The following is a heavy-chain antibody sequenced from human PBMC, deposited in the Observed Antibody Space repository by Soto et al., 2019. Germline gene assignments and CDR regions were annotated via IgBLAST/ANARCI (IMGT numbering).Heavy chain of an antibody. V-gene: IGHV3-7*01. CDR3: GRDPYWGAVDY. J-gene: IGHJ4*02. CDR2: IKKDGTEI. D-gene: IGHD7-27*01. Sequence: EVQLMESGGGLVQPGGSLRLSCVTSGFSFSSSWMAWVRQAPGKGLEWVADIKKDGTEINYVDSVKGRVTISRDNAMNSLSLQMDSLRVEETAVYYCGRDPYWGAVDYWGLGTQVIVSS. CDR1: GFSFSSSW.